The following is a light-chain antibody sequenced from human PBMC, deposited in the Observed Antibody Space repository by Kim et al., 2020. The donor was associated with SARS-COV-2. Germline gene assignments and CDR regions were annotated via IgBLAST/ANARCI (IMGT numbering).Light chain of an antibody. CDR3: QQYEKSRIT. J-gene: IGKJ5*01. CDR2: GAS. Sequence: EIVLTQSPGTLSLSPGERATLSCRAIQSVSSNYLAWYQQRPGQAPRLLIYGASSRDTGIPDRFSGSGSGADFTLTISRLEPEDFAVYYSQQYEKSRITFGQGTRMEIK. V-gene: IGKV3-20*01. CDR1: QSVSSNY.